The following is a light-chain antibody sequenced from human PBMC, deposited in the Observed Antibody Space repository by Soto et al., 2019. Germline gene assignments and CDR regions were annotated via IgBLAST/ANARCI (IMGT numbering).Light chain of an antibody. V-gene: IGKV3-20*01. CDR3: QQYGNSPIT. CDR1: QSVRSRY. CDR2: GAS. Sequence: DTVLTQSPGTPSFSPGGRTTLSCRASQSVRSRYLAWYQQKPGQAPRLLISGASSRATGIPDRFSGSGSGTDFTLTVSRLEPEDFALYYCQQYGNSPITCGQGTRREIK. J-gene: IGKJ5*01.